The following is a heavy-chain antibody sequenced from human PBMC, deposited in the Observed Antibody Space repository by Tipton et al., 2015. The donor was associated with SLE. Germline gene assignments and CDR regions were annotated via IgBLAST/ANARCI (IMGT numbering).Heavy chain of an antibody. CDR3: ARGLGYCSGGSCYSKGWFDP. J-gene: IGHJ5*02. CDR1: GYTFTSYG. Sequence: GAEVKKPGASVKVSCKASGYTFTSYGISWVRQAPGQGLEWMGWISAYNGNTNYEQKLQGRVTMTTDTSTSTAYMELRSLRSDDPAVYYCARGLGYCSGGSCYSKGWFDPWGQRSLVTVSS. D-gene: IGHD2-15*01. V-gene: IGHV1-18*01. CDR2: ISAYNGNT.